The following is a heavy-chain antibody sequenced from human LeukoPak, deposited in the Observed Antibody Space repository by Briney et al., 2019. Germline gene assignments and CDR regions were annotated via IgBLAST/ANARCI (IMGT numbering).Heavy chain of an antibody. CDR3: ARVGCSGGSCSYGMDV. CDR2: IYYSGST. J-gene: IGHJ6*02. V-gene: IGHV4-39*07. D-gene: IGHD2-15*01. CDR1: GGSISSSSYY. Sequence: SETLSLTCTVSGGSISSSSYYWGWIRQPPGKGLEWIGSIYYSGSTYYNPSLKSRVTISVDRSKNQFSLKLSSVTAADTAVYYCARVGCSGGSCSYGMDVWGQGTTVTVSS.